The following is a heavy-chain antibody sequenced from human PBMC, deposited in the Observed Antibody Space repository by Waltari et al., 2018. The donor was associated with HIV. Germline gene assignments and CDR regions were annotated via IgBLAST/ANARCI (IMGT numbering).Heavy chain of an antibody. CDR3: VREYSSSRYFDY. V-gene: IGHV3-74*03. J-gene: IGHJ4*02. D-gene: IGHD2-2*01. CDR2: INSDGNTT. CDR1: GFPFSNYW. Sequence: EVLMVESGGGLVQPGGSLRLSCEASGFPFSNYWIHWVRQGPGKGLVWVSRINSDGNTTTYADSVKGRFTISRDNAKNTLYLQMNSLRAEDTAVYYCVREYSSSRYFDYWGQGTLVTVSS.